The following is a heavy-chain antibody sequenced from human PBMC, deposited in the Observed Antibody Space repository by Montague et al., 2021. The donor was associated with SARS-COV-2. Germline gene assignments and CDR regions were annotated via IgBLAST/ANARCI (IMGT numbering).Heavy chain of an antibody. D-gene: IGHD3-9*01. CDR2: TYYRSKWDS. CDR3: ASSGITLTGLDAFDI. J-gene: IGHJ3*02. Sequence: CAISGDSVSSKSVAWNWIRQSPSRGLEWLGRTYYRSKWDSDYAKSFKRXLVITPDTSKNQVSLQLNSVIPEDTAVYFCASSGITLTGLDAFDIWGQGTMVTVSS. CDR1: GDSVSSKSVA. V-gene: IGHV6-1*01.